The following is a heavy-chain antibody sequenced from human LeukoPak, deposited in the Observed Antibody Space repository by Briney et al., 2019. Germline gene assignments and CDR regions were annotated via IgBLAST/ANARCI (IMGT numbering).Heavy chain of an antibody. CDR1: AFTFSSYA. D-gene: IGHD3-10*01. CDR3: ARGSSYYGSGSYYNEPMDV. CDR2: ISSHGDST. V-gene: IGHV3-64*01. J-gene: IGHJ6*03. Sequence: GGSLRLSCAASAFTFSSYAMHWVRQAPGKGLEDVSAISSHGDSTYYANSVKGKITISRDNSRNTLYLQMGSLSGEDMAVYYCARGSSYYGSGSYYNEPMDVWGKGTTVTISS.